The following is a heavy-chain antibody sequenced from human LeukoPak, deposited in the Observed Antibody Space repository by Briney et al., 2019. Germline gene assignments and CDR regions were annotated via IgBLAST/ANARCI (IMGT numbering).Heavy chain of an antibody. CDR2: IYYTGSS. D-gene: IGHD7-27*01. Sequence: PSETLSLTCTVSGGSVSDYYWSWIRQSPGKGLEWIGYIYYTGSSSYNPSLRSRVTISADTSKNQFSLKLSSVTAAETAVYYCASRKLGNDYWGQGTLVTVSS. V-gene: IGHV4-59*02. CDR3: ASRKLGNDY. J-gene: IGHJ4*01. CDR1: GGSVSDYY.